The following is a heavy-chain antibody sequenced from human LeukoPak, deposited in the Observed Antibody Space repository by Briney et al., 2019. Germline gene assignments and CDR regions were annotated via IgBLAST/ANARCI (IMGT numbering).Heavy chain of an antibody. D-gene: IGHD2-2*02. J-gene: IGHJ6*03. V-gene: IGHV1-2*02. Sequence: ASVKVSCKTSGYTFTGYYMHWVRQAPGQGLEWMGWINPNSGGTNYAQKFQGRVTMTRDTSISPAYMELSRLRSDDTAVYYCARGRFGYCSSTSCYKGIYYYYYMDVWGKGTTVTISS. CDR2: INPNSGGT. CDR3: ARGRFGYCSSTSCYKGIYYYYYMDV. CDR1: GYTFTGYY.